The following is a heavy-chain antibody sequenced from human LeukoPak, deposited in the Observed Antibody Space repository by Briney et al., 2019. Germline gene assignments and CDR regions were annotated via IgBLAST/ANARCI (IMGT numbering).Heavy chain of an antibody. CDR3: AREPAVPAANYYYYGMDV. J-gene: IGHJ6*04. Sequence: GGSLRLSCAASGFTFSSYEMNWVRQAPGKGLEWVSYISSSGSTIYYADSVKGRFTISRDNAKNSLYLQMNSLRAEDTAVYYCAREPAVPAANYYYYGMDVWGKGTTVTVSS. V-gene: IGHV3-48*03. CDR1: GFTFSSYE. D-gene: IGHD2-2*01. CDR2: ISSSGSTI.